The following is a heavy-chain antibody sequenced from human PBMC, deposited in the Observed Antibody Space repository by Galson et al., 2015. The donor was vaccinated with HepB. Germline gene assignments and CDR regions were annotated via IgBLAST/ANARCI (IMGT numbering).Heavy chain of an antibody. CDR1: GFTVSSNY. CDR2: IYSGNNT. CDR3: ARGQAGTPYYYYAMDV. Sequence: SLRLSCAASGFTVSSNYMSWVRQAPGKGLEWVSFIYSGNNTYYADSVKGRFTISRDNSKNTLYLQMNSLRTEDTAVYYCARGQAGTPYYYYAMDVWGQGTTVTVSS. J-gene: IGHJ6*02. D-gene: IGHD1-1*01. V-gene: IGHV3-53*01.